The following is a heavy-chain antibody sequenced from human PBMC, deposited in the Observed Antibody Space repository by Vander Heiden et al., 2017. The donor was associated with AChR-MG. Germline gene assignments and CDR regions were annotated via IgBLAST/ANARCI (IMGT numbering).Heavy chain of an antibody. J-gene: IGHJ5*02. CDR2: ISWNSGRI. D-gene: IGHD1-7*01. CDR1: GVTFDGYS. CDR3: AKDRGITGTTSWFDP. V-gene: IGHV3-9*01. Sequence: EVQLVESGGGLVQPGRSLRLSCAASGVTFDGYSMHWVRQAPGKGLEWVLGISWNSGRIGYADSVKGRFTISRDNAKNSLYLQMNSLKAEDTALYYCAKDRGITGTTSWFDPWGQGTLVTVSS.